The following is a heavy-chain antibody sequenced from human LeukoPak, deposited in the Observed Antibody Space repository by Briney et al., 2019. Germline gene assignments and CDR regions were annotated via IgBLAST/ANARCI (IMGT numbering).Heavy chain of an antibody. D-gene: IGHD7-27*01. Sequence: PGGSLRLSCAASGFTFDDYGMSWVRQAPGKGLEWVSGINWNGGSTGYADSVKGRFTISRDNAKNSLYLQMNSLRAEDTALYHCARVRNWGSSGYFDYWGQGTLVTVSS. CDR2: INWNGGST. V-gene: IGHV3-20*01. CDR3: ARVRNWGSSGYFDY. CDR1: GFTFDDYG. J-gene: IGHJ4*02.